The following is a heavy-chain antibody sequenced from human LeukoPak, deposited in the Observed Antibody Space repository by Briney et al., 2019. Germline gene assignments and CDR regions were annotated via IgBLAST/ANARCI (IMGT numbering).Heavy chain of an antibody. J-gene: IGHJ4*02. CDR3: ARGNYYDSSGPIDY. D-gene: IGHD3-22*01. CDR2: IYYSGST. V-gene: IGHV4-61*01. Sequence: SETLSLTCTVSGVSISSGSYYWSWIRQPPGKGLEWIGYIYYSGSTNYNPSLKSRVTISVDTSKNQFSLKLSSVTAADTAVYYCARGNYYDSSGPIDYWGQGTLVTVSS. CDR1: GVSISSGSYY.